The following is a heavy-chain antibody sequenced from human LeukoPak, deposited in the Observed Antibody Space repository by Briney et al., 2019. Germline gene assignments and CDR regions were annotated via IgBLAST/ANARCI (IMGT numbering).Heavy chain of an antibody. CDR2: IYSGVPT. J-gene: IGHJ4*02. Sequence: SETLSLACTTSGVSINRFYWSWVRQPPWKGLEWIGNIYSGVPTYFNPSLKSRVTISVDTSKNQFSLNLTSVTAADTAMYYCVQTTGWPGFDYWGQGILVTVSS. V-gene: IGHV4-4*09. D-gene: IGHD1-1*01. CDR1: GVSINRFY. CDR3: VQTTGWPGFDY.